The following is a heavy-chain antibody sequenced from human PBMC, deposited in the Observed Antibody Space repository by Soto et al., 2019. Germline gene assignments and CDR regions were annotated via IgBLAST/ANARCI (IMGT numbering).Heavy chain of an antibody. Sequence: EVQLVESGGGLVKPGRSLRLSCTASGFTFGDYAMSWFRQAPGKGLEWVGFIRSKPYGGTTEYAASVKGRFTISRDDSKSIADLKMNSLKTEHTAVYYCSWSAYSSSWYPTYYFDYWGQGTLVTVSS. D-gene: IGHD6-13*01. V-gene: IGHV3-49*05. J-gene: IGHJ4*02. CDR1: GFTFGDYA. CDR2: IRSKPYGGTT. CDR3: SWSAYSSSWYPTYYFDY.